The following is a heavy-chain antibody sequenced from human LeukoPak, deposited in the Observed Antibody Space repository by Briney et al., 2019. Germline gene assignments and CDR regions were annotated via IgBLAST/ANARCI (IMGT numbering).Heavy chain of an antibody. Sequence: GSLRLSCAASGFTFSSYGMSWIRQPPGKGLEWIGEINHSGSTNYNPSLKSRVTISVDTSKNQFSLKLSSVTAADTAVYYCARVITTENWFDPWGQGTLVTVSS. D-gene: IGHD3-10*01. CDR3: ARVITTENWFDP. CDR1: GFTFSSYG. J-gene: IGHJ5*02. V-gene: IGHV4-34*01. CDR2: INHSGST.